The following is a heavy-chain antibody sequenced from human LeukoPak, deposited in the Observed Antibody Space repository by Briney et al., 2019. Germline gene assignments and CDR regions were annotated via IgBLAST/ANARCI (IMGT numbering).Heavy chain of an antibody. D-gene: IGHD3-16*02. CDR2: ISSSSSYI. V-gene: IGHV3-21*01. J-gene: IGHJ3*02. Sequence: GGSLRLSCAASGFTFSSYSMNWVRQAPGKGLEWVSSISSSSSYIYYADSVKGRFTISRDNAKNSLYLQMNSLRAEDTAVYYCARSNYDYVWGSYRLRAFDIWDQGTMVTVSS. CDR3: ARSNYDYVWGSYRLRAFDI. CDR1: GFTFSSYS.